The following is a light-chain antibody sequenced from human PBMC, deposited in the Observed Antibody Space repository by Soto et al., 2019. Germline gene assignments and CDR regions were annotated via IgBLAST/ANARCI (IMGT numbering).Light chain of an antibody. CDR3: TSYAGSNNLV. J-gene: IGLJ3*02. Sequence: QSVLTQPPSASGSPGQSVTISCTGTSSDIGGYNYVSWYQQHPGKAPKLIIYEVSKRPSGVPDRFSGSKSGNTASLTVSGLQAEDEADYYCTSYAGSNNLVFAGGTKPTVL. CDR2: EVS. V-gene: IGLV2-8*01. CDR1: SSDIGGYNY.